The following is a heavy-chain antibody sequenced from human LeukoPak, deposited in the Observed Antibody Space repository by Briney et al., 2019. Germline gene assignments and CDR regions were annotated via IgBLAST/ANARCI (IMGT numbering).Heavy chain of an antibody. Sequence: KPGGSLRLSCAASGFSFSIYSMNWVRQAPGKGLEWVSSISSSSSYMYYADSVKGRFTISRDNANNSLYLQMNSLRAEDTAVYYCARWDSSGFWSGYTYYFDYWGQGTLVTVSS. CDR2: ISSSSSYM. CDR3: ARWDSSGFWSGYTYYFDY. V-gene: IGHV3-21*01. CDR1: GFSFSIYS. D-gene: IGHD3-3*01. J-gene: IGHJ4*02.